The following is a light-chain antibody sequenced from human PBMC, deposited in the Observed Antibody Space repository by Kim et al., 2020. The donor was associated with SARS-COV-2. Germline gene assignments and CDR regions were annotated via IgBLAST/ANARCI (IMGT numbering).Light chain of an antibody. CDR2: SDD. J-gene: IGLJ2*01. V-gene: IGLV1-44*01. CDR3: AAWDDSLNGVI. CDR1: RSNIGSNA. Sequence: ELTQPPSASGTPGQRVTISCSGSRSNIGSNAVNWYQQLPGTAPKLLIYSDDHRPSGVPDRFSGSKSGTSASLAISGLQSEDEADYYCAAWDDSLNGVIFGGGTQLSVL.